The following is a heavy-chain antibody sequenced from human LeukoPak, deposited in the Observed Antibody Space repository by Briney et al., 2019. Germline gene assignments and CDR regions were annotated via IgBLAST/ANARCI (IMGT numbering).Heavy chain of an antibody. CDR3: ARHEYSGSYYGLSWFDP. D-gene: IGHD1-26*01. Sequence: PSETLSLTXTVSGGSIRSSGYYWGWIGQPPGKGLEWIASIYYSGSTYYNPSLKSRVTISVDTSKNQLSLKLSSLTAADTAVYYCARHEYSGSYYGLSWFDPWGQGTPVTVSS. J-gene: IGHJ5*02. CDR1: GGSIRSSGYY. V-gene: IGHV4-39*01. CDR2: IYYSGST.